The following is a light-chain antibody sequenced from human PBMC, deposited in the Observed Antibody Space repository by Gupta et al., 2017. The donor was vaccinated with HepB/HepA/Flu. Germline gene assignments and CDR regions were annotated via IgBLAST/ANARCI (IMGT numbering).Light chain of an antibody. J-gene: IGKJ1*01. CDR2: DAS. Sequence: EIVLTQSPATLSLSPGERATLSCRASQSVSSYLAWYQQKPGQAPRLLIYDASNRATGITARFSGSGSGTDFTRASSSIEPEDFAGDDGQQRWTFGQGTKVEIK. V-gene: IGKV3-11*01. CDR1: QSVSSY. CDR3: QQRWT.